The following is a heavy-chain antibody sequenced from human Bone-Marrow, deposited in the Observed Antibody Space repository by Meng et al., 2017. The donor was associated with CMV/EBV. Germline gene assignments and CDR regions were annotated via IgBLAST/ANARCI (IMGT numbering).Heavy chain of an antibody. Sequence: GESLKISCAASGFTFSDYYMSWIRQAPGKGLEWVSYISSGTIIYYAQSVKGRFTISRDNAENSLYLQMNSLRAEDTAVYYCARAWGYGDFPFDYWGQGTLVTVSS. D-gene: IGHD4-17*01. V-gene: IGHV3-11*04. CDR2: ISSGTII. CDR1: GFTFSDYY. J-gene: IGHJ4*02. CDR3: ARAWGYGDFPFDY.